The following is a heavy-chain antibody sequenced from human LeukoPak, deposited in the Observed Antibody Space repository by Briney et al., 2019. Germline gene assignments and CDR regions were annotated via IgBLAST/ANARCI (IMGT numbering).Heavy chain of an antibody. D-gene: IGHD3-10*01. CDR2: IYTSGST. V-gene: IGHV4-4*07. Sequence: SETLSLTCTVSGGSISSYYWSWIRQPAGKGLEWIGRIYTSGSTNYNPSLKSRVTMSVDTSKNQFSLKLSSVTAADTAVYYCARVGSVTMVRGVIRAQNWFDPWGQGALVTVSS. J-gene: IGHJ5*02. CDR3: ARVGSVTMVRGVIRAQNWFDP. CDR1: GGSISSYY.